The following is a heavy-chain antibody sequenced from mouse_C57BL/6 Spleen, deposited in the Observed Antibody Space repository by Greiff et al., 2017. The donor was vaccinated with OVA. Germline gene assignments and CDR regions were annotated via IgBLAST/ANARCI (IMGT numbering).Heavy chain of an antibody. Sequence: VKLQESGPELVKPGASVKISCKASGYAFSSSWMNWVKQRPGKGLEWIGRIYPGDGDINYNGKFKGKATLTADKSSSPAYMQLSSLTSEDSAVYFCALTLCGSSPFAYWGQGTLVTVSA. J-gene: IGHJ3*01. CDR1: GYAFSSSW. CDR2: IYPGDGDI. D-gene: IGHD1-1*01. CDR3: ALTLCGSSPFAY. V-gene: IGHV1-82*01.